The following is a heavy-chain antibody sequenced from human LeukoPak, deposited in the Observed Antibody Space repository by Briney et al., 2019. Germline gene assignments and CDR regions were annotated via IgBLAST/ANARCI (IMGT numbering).Heavy chain of an antibody. CDR1: GFTFSSYA. CDR3: AKDIFSSSWYIFDY. V-gene: IGHV3-48*04. Sequence: GGSLRLSCAASGFTFSSYAMSWVRQAPGKGLEWVSYISSSGSTIYYADSVKGRFTISRDNAKNSLYLQMNSLRAEDMALYYCAKDIFSSSWYIFDYWGQGTLVTVSS. D-gene: IGHD6-13*01. CDR2: ISSSGSTI. J-gene: IGHJ4*02.